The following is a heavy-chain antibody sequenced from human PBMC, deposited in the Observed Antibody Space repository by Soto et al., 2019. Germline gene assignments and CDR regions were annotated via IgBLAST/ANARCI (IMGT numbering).Heavy chain of an antibody. Sequence: GGSLRLSCAASGFTFSSYAMHWVRQAPGKGLEWVAVISYDGSNKYYADSVKGRFTISRDNSKNTLYLQMNNLRAEDTAVYYCYFWGSEYYFDYWGQGTLVTVSS. CDR2: ISYDGSNK. V-gene: IGHV3-30*04. CDR3: YFWGSEYYFDY. CDR1: GFTFSSYA. J-gene: IGHJ4*02. D-gene: IGHD7-27*01.